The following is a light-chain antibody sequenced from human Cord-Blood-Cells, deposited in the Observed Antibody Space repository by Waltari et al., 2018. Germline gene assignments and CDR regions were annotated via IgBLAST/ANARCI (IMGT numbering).Light chain of an antibody. Sequence: SSDLTQPPSVSVSPGQTASITCSGDKLGDKYACWYQQKPGQSPLLVIYQDSKRPPGIPARFSGSNSGNTATLTISGTKAMDEADYYCQAWDSSVVFGGGTKLTVL. CDR1: KLGDKY. J-gene: IGLJ2*01. CDR2: QDS. CDR3: QAWDSSVV. V-gene: IGLV3-1*01.